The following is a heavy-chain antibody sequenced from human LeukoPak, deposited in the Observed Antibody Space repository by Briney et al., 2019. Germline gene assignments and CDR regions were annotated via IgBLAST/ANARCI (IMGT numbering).Heavy chain of an antibody. Sequence: PSETLSLTCGVSGGSFSGSYWGWIRQPPGKGLEWIGEINLSGSTKYNSSLTSRVTISLDTSKNQFSLNLRSVTTADTAVYYCARVSISLFGVVTAHFDSWGQGTLVAVSS. CDR3: ARVSISLFGVVTAHFDS. V-gene: IGHV4-34*01. CDR1: GGSFSGSY. CDR2: INLSGST. D-gene: IGHD3-3*01. J-gene: IGHJ4*02.